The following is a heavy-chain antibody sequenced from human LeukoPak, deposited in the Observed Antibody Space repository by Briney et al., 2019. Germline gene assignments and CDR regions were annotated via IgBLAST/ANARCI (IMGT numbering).Heavy chain of an antibody. Sequence: GGSLRLSCAAYAFTFSSYWMHWVSQAPGKGLMWVSRINSDGSRTTYADSVKGRFTISRDNAKNTLYLQMKSLRAEATAVYYCARALGSYDDFWGQGTLVTVSS. V-gene: IGHV3-74*01. D-gene: IGHD1-26*01. CDR1: AFTFSSYW. J-gene: IGHJ4*02. CDR2: INSDGSRT. CDR3: ARALGSYDDF.